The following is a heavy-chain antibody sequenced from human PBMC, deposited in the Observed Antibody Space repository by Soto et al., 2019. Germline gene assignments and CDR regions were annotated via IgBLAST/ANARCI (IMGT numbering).Heavy chain of an antibody. CDR1: GGTFSNHA. CDR3: AREACSGGSCSVDY. CDR2: IIPLSGTT. J-gene: IGHJ4*02. D-gene: IGHD2-15*01. Sequence: SVKVSCKASGGTFSNHAVSWVRQAPGQGPEWMGGIIPLSGTTNYVQKFQGRVTITADESMTTAYMELSSLRYEDTAVYYCAREACSGGSCSVDYWGQGTLVTVSS. V-gene: IGHV1-69*13.